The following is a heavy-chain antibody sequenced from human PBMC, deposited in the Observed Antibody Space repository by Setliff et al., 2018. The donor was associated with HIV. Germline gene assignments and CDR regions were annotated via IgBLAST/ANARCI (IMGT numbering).Heavy chain of an antibody. CDR3: ARVGRYSASFGNWFDP. D-gene: IGHD6-6*01. Sequence: PSETLSLTCTVSGGSISSGGYYWSWIRQHPGKGLEWIGYIYYSGSTYYNPSLKSRVTMSVDTSKHQFSLKLSSVTAADTAVYYCARVGRYSASFGNWFDPWGQGTLVTV. CDR1: GGSISSGGYY. J-gene: IGHJ5*02. CDR2: IYYSGST. V-gene: IGHV4-31*03.